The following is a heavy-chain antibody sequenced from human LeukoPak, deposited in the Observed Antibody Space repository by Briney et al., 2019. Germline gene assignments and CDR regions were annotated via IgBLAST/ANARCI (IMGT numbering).Heavy chain of an antibody. CDR1: GYTFTSYD. Sequence: ASVKVSCKASGYTFTSYDINWVRQATGQGLEWMGWMNPNSGNTGYAQKFQGRVTMTRNTSISTAYMELSSLRSEDTAVYYCARAGHYYGSGSYIYYYYGMDVWGQGTTVTVS. D-gene: IGHD3-10*01. CDR2: MNPNSGNT. CDR3: ARAGHYYGSGSYIYYYYGMDV. J-gene: IGHJ6*02. V-gene: IGHV1-8*01.